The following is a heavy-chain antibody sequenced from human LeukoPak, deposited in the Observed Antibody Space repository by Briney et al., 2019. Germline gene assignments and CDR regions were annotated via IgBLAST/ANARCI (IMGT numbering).Heavy chain of an antibody. Sequence: GGSLRLSCAASGFTFDNYAMHCDRQAPREGLEWVSGIRWNSGSIGYADSVKGRFTITRDNAKNSVYLQMNSLRDEDMALYYCVKDAGGGTGLFDFWGQGALVTVSS. D-gene: IGHD3-16*01. CDR2: IRWNSGSI. CDR3: VKDAGGGTGLFDF. CDR1: GFTFDNYA. V-gene: IGHV3-9*03. J-gene: IGHJ4*02.